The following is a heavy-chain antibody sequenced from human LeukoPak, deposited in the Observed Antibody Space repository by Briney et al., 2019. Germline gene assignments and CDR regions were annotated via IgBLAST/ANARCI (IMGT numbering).Heavy chain of an antibody. CDR1: GFTFSSYA. J-gene: IGHJ4*02. V-gene: IGHV3-23*01. CDR2: ISGSGGRT. Sequence: PGGSLRLSCAASGFTFSSYAMSWVRQAPGKGLEWVSVISGSGGRTYYADSVKGRFTISRDNSKNTLYLQMNSLRAEDTAVYYCAKDYCSGGSCYSGVPDYWGQGTLVTVSS. CDR3: AKDYCSGGSCYSGVPDY. D-gene: IGHD2-15*01.